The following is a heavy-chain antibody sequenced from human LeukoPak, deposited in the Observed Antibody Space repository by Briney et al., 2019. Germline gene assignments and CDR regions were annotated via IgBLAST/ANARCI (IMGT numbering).Heavy chain of an antibody. V-gene: IGHV4-39*01. J-gene: IGHJ4*02. CDR2: IYYSGST. CDR1: GGSISSSSYY. CDR3: ARLQVGY. Sequence: SSETLSLTCTVSGGSISSSSYYWGWIRQPPGKGLEWIGSIYYSGSTYYNPSLKSRVTISVDTSKNQFSLKLSSVTAADTAVYYCARLQVGYWGQGTLVTVSS.